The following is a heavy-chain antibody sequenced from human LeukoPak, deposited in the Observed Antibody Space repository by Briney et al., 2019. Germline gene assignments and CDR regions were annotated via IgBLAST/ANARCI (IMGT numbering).Heavy chain of an antibody. Sequence: GGSLRLSCAASGFTFSSHAMSWVRQAPGKGLEWVSATNSDSYYTYYADSVQGRFTISRDNSKNTLYLQMNSLRAEDTALYYCANFVDTSMGGNDYWGQGTLVTVSS. V-gene: IGHV3-23*05. J-gene: IGHJ4*02. CDR2: TNSDSYYT. CDR3: ANFVDTSMGGNDY. CDR1: GFTFSSHA. D-gene: IGHD5-18*01.